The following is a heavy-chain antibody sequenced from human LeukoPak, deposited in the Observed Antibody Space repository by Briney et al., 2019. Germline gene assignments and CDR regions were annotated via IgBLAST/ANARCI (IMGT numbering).Heavy chain of an antibody. V-gene: IGHV4-30-4*01. CDR3: ARVRRGAFDI. Sequence: SETLSLTCTVSGGSISSGDYYRSWVRQPPGKGLEWIGYIYYSGSTYYNPSLKSRVTISLDTSKNQFSLKLTSVTAADTAVYFCARVRRGAFDIWGQGTMVTVSS. J-gene: IGHJ3*02. CDR1: GGSISSGDYY. CDR2: IYYSGST.